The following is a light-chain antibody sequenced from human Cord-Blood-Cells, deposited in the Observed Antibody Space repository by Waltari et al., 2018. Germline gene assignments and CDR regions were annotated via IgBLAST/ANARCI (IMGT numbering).Light chain of an antibody. Sequence: SYELTQPPSVSVSPGQTASITCSGAKLGDKSASWYQQKPGQSPVLVIYQDSKRPSGIPERFSGSNSGNTATLTISGTQAMDEADYYCQAWDSSTVVFGGGTKLTVL. CDR3: QAWDSSTVV. CDR1: KLGDKS. CDR2: QDS. J-gene: IGLJ2*01. V-gene: IGLV3-1*01.